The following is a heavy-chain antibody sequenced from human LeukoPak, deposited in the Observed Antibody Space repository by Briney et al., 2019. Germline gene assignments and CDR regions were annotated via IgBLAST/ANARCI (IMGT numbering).Heavy chain of an antibody. D-gene: IGHD7-27*01. CDR2: INSDGSST. J-gene: IGHJ4*02. V-gene: IGHV3-74*01. Sequence: GGSLRLSCAASGFTFSDYWMHWVRQAPGKGLVWVSRINSDGSSTNYADSVKGRFTISRDNAKNTLYLQMNSLRAEDTTVYYCARGYRPNWGSTVGDYWGQGTLVTVSS. CDR1: GFTFSDYW. CDR3: ARGYRPNWGSTVGDY.